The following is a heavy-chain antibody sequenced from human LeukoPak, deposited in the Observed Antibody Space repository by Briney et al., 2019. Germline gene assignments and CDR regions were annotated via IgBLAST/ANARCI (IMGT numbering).Heavy chain of an antibody. CDR1: SGSISRSSYY. D-gene: IGHD2-21*02. CDR2: IYYSGTT. CDR3: ARDPVTSPYNWFDP. V-gene: IGHV4-39*01. Sequence: SETLSLTCTVSSGSISRSSYYWGWIRQPPGKGLEWIGSIYYSGTTYYNPSLKSQVTISVDTSKNQFSLKLSSVTAADTAVYYCARDPVTSPYNWFDPWGQGALVTVSS. J-gene: IGHJ5*02.